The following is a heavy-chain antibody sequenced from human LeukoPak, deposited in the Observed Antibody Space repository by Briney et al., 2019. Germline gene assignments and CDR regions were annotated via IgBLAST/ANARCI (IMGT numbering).Heavy chain of an antibody. CDR3: ARAHYRKVGGSFDS. D-gene: IGHD4-11*01. V-gene: IGHV1-69*13. J-gene: IGHJ4*02. CDR2: IIPIFGTA. CDR1: GGTFSSYA. Sequence: ASVKVSCKASGGTFSSYAISWVRQAPGQGLEWMGGIIPIFGTANYAQKFQGRVTITADESTSTAYMELISLRSEATAVYYCARAHYRKVGGSFDSWGQRTLVTVSS.